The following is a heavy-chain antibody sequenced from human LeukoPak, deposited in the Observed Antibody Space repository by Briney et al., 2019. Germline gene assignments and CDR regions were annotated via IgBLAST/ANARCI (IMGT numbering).Heavy chain of an antibody. Sequence: GGSLRLSCAASGFTFSSYGMHWVRQAPGKGLEWVAVISHDGSNTYYADSVKGRFTISRDNSKNTLYLQMNGLRPEDTAVFYCAKDRYGSGKNYFDTWGQGTLVTVSS. CDR3: AKDRYGSGKNYFDT. D-gene: IGHD3-10*01. CDR1: GFTFSSYG. V-gene: IGHV3-30*18. J-gene: IGHJ5*02. CDR2: ISHDGSNT.